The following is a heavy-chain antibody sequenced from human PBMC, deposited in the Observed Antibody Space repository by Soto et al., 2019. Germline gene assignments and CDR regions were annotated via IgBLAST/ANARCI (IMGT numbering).Heavy chain of an antibody. Sequence: ASVKVSCKASGYTFTGYYMHWVRQAPGQGLEWMGWINPNSGGTNYAQKFQGWVTMTRDTSISTAYMELSRLRSDDTAVYYCARDELEEVAGPGYYYYGMDVWGQGTTVTVSS. V-gene: IGHV1-2*04. J-gene: IGHJ6*02. CDR1: GYTFTGYY. D-gene: IGHD6-19*01. CDR3: ARDELEEVAGPGYYYYGMDV. CDR2: INPNSGGT.